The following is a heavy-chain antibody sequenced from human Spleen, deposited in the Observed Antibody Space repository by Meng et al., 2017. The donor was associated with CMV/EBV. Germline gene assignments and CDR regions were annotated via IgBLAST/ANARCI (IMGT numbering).Heavy chain of an antibody. V-gene: IGHV3-7*04. J-gene: IGHJ6*02. Sequence: GESLKISCAASGFTFSSHWMTWVRQAPGKGLEWVANINKDGSQKNYVDSVKGRFTISRDNAKNSLFLQMNSLRAEDTAVYYCARVAAAGRGMDGWGQGTTVTVSS. CDR3: ARVAAAGRGMDG. CDR2: INKDGSQK. D-gene: IGHD6-13*01. CDR1: GFTFSSHW.